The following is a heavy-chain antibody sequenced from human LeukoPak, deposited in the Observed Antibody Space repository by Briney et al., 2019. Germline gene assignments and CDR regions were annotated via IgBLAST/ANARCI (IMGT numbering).Heavy chain of an antibody. V-gene: IGHV2-5*08. D-gene: IGHD4-17*01. J-gene: IGHJ5*02. CDR2: IYWDDDK. CDR3: AHRPTKPPYGDPGFDP. CDR1: GFTFSSYEMN. Sequence: LRLSCAASGFTFSSYEMNWVRQAPGKGLEWVALIYWDDDKRYSPSLKSRLTITKDTSKNQVVLTMTNMDPVDTATYYCAHRPTKPPYGDPGFDPWGQGTLVTVSS.